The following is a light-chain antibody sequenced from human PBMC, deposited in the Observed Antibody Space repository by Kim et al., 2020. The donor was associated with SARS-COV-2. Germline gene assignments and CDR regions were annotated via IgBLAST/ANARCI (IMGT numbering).Light chain of an antibody. CDR3: QQYNDWYT. J-gene: IGKJ2*01. CDR2: GAS. V-gene: IGKV3-15*01. Sequence: LSVSPGERATLSGRASQSVKSSVAWYQQRPGQAPRLLIYGASTRATGIPARFSGSGSGTEFTLTISSLQFEDLAIYHCQQYNDWYTFGQGTKLEI. CDR1: QSVKSS.